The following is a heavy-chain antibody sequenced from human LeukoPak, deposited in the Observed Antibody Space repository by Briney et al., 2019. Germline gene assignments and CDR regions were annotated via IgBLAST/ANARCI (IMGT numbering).Heavy chain of an antibody. CDR1: GFTFSSYS. J-gene: IGHJ4*02. V-gene: IGHV3-21*01. CDR3: ARAGDGDYYFDY. D-gene: IGHD4-17*01. CDR2: ISSSSSYI. Sequence: NPGGSLRLSCAASGFTFSSYSMNWVRQATGKGLEWVSSISSSSSYIYYADSVKGRFTISRDNAKNSLYLQMNSLRAEDTAVYYCARAGDGDYYFDYWGQGTLVTVSS.